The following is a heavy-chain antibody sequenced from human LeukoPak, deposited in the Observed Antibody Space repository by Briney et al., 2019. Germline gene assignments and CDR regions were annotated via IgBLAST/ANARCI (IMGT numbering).Heavy chain of an antibody. V-gene: IGHV4-4*02. CDR1: GGSISSSDW. D-gene: IGHD2-2*01. Sequence: PSGTLSLTCAVSGGSISSSDWWGWVRQPPGRGLEWIGYIYRTEDNNYNPSLKSRVTMSVDKSQNQFSLKLTSVTAADTAVYYCARDPHCSSNNCPYDYWGQGILVIVSS. CDR3: ARDPHCSSNNCPYDY. J-gene: IGHJ4*02. CDR2: IYRTEDN.